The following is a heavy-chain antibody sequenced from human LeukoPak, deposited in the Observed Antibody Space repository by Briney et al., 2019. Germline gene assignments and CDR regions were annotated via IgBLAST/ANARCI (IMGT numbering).Heavy chain of an antibody. J-gene: IGHJ3*02. CDR1: GGSFSGYY. CDR3: ASSDHYDSSGFGLDAFDI. D-gene: IGHD3-22*01. Sequence: SETLSLTCAVYGGSFSGYYWSWIRQPPGKGLEWIGYIYNSGSTNYNPSLKSRVTISLDTSKNQFSLRLSSVTAADTAVYYCASSDHYDSSGFGLDAFDIWGQGTMVTVSS. V-gene: IGHV4-59*08. CDR2: IYNSGST.